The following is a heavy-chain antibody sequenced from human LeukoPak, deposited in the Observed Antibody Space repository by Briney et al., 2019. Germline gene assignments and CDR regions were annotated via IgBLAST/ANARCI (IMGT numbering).Heavy chain of an antibody. CDR3: AKLMMYYYDSSGPI. CDR1: GFTFSSYA. Sequence: GRSLRPSCAASGFTFSSYAMHWARQAPGKGLEWVAVISYDGSNKYYADSVKGRFTISRDNSKNTLYLQMNSLRAEDTAVYYCAKLMMYYYDSSGPIWGQGTMVTVSS. D-gene: IGHD3-22*01. J-gene: IGHJ3*02. CDR2: ISYDGSNK. V-gene: IGHV3-30*04.